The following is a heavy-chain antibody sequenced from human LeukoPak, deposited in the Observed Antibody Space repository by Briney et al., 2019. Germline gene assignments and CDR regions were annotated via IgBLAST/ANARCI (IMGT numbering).Heavy chain of an antibody. CDR3: ARDRLPYFDWLLPDFDY. D-gene: IGHD3-9*01. J-gene: IGHJ4*02. V-gene: IGHV3-48*03. CDR2: ISSSGITI. Sequence: PGGSLRLSCAASGFTFSNYEMTWVRQAPGKGLEWASYISSSGITIYYVESVEGRFTISRDNAKNSLYLQMNSLRAEDTAVYYCARDRLPYFDWLLPDFDYWGQGTLVTVSS. CDR1: GFTFSNYE.